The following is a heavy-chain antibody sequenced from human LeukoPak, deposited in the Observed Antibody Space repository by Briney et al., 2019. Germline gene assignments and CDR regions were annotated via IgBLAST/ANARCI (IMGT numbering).Heavy chain of an antibody. CDR3: AKYGSGTYYYYYYYMDV. V-gene: IGHV3-23*01. CDR1: GFTFSNSA. J-gene: IGHJ6*03. CDR2: IDTSGGST. D-gene: IGHD3-10*01. Sequence: GGSLRLSCAASGFTFSNSAMTWVRQAPGKGLEWVSAIDTSGGSTYYADSVNGRFTISRDNSKNMLFLQMNSLRAEDTAVYYCAKYGSGTYYYYYYYMDVWGKGTTVTVPS.